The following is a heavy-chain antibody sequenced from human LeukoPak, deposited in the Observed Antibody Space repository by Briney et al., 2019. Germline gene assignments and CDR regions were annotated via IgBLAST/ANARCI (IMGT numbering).Heavy chain of an antibody. J-gene: IGHJ6*02. CDR3: ARVGGYGDYAWYYYGMDV. D-gene: IGHD4-17*01. Sequence: GGSLRLSCAASGFTFSSYWMSWVRQAPGKGLEWVANIKQDGSEKYYVDSVKGRFTISRDNAKNSLYLQMNSLRAEDTAVYYCARVGGYGDYAWYYYGMDVWGQGTTVTVSS. CDR2: IKQDGSEK. V-gene: IGHV3-7*01. CDR1: GFTFSSYW.